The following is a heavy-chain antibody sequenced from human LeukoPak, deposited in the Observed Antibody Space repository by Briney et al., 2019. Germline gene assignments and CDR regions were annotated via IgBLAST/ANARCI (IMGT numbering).Heavy chain of an antibody. J-gene: IGHJ4*02. D-gene: IGHD5-18*01. V-gene: IGHV3-23*01. Sequence: GGSLRLSCAASGFTISDFAMIWVRQPPGKGLEWVSSIFQGGGEIHYADSVRGRFTISRDNSRSTLFLQMNSLRAEDTAIYYCATYRQVMLPFESWGQGTLVTVSS. CDR3: ATYRQVMLPFES. CDR2: IFQGGGEI. CDR1: GFTISDFA.